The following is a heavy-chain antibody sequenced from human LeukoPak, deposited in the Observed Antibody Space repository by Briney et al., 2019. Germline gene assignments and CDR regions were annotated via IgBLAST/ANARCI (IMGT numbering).Heavy chain of an antibody. CDR3: VRRLGSSGTINHVDP. V-gene: IGHV5-51*01. D-gene: IGHD3-10*01. CDR1: GYSFTTYW. Sequence: GESLKISCETSGYSFTTYWIGWVRQMPGTGLEWAGAIYPVDSDSRYRPSLQGQVVISADISIRTAYLQWNSLKTSYTAMYYCVRRLGSSGTINHVDPWGQGTLVTVSS. CDR2: IYPVDSDS. J-gene: IGHJ5*02.